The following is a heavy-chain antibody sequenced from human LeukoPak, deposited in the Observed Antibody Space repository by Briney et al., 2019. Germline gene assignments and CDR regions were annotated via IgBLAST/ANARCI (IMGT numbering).Heavy chain of an antibody. J-gene: IGHJ4*02. D-gene: IGHD6-13*01. V-gene: IGHV1-69*05. Sequence: SVKVSCKASGGTFSSCAISRVRQAPGQGLEWMGRFIPIFGTANYAQKFQGRVTITTDESTSTAYMELSSLRSEDTAVYYCARMPLPAGTIEDYWGQGTLVTVSS. CDR1: GGTFSSCA. CDR3: ARMPLPAGTIEDY. CDR2: FIPIFGTA.